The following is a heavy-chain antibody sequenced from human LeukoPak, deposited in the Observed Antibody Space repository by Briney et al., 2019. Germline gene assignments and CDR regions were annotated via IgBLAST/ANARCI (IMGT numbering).Heavy chain of an antibody. CDR1: GYNFPIYW. CDR3: ARLTMITFGGGEVAFDI. CDR2: IYPDDSNT. D-gene: IGHD3-16*01. J-gene: IGHJ3*02. Sequence: GESLKISCQGSGYNFPIYWIGWVRQMPGQGLEWMGIIYPDDSNTIYGPSFQGQVTISADKSINTAYLEWSSLKASDTAIYYCARLTMITFGGGEVAFDIWGQGTMVTVSS. V-gene: IGHV5-51*01.